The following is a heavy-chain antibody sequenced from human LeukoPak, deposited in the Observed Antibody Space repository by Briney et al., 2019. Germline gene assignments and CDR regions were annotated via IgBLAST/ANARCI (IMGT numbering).Heavy chain of an antibody. CDR2: IYYSGST. D-gene: IGHD3-22*01. CDR1: GGSISTYY. V-gene: IGHV4-59*01. J-gene: IGHJ4*02. CDR3: ARNGIRDYYDSSGLFDY. Sequence: SETLSLTCTVSGGSISTYYWSWIRQPPGKGLEWIGYIYYSGSTNYNPSLKSRVTISVDTSKNQFSLKLSSVTAADTAVYYCARNGIRDYYDSSGLFDYWGQGTLVTVSS.